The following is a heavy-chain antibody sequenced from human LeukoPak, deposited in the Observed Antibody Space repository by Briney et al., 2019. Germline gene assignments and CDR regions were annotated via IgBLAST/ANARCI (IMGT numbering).Heavy chain of an antibody. CDR2: INHSGST. CDR1: GGSFSGYY. D-gene: IGHD3-10*01. J-gene: IGHJ4*02. V-gene: IGHV4-34*01. Sequence: PSETLSLTCAVYGGSFSGYYWSWIRQPPGKGLEWIGQINHSGSTNYNPSLTSRVTISVDTSKNQFSLKLSSVTAADTAVYYCARRTPRYYGSGSTLFDYWGQGTLVTVSS. CDR3: ARRTPRYYGSGSTLFDY.